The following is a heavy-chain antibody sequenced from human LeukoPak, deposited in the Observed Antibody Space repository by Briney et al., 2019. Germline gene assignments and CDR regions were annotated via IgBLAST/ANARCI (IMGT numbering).Heavy chain of an antibody. J-gene: IGHJ4*02. CDR2: INGGGENT. V-gene: IGHV3-23*01. CDR3: AKGSTYCSGWFHEY. CDR1: GFTFSSYV. Sequence: PGGSLRLSCAASGFTFSSYVMSWVRQAPGKGLEWVSSINGGGENTNYADSVQGRFIISRDNSRNTVDLQMNSLTAEDTATYYCAKGSTYCSGWFHEYWGQGTLITVSS. D-gene: IGHD2-15*01.